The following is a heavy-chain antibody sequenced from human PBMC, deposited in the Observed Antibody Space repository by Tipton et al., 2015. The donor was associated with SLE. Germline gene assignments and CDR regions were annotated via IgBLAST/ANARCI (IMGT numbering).Heavy chain of an antibody. Sequence: SLRLSCAASGFTFSDYYMSWIRPAPGKGLEWVSYISSSGSTIYYADSVKGRFTISRDNSKNTLYLQMNSLRAEDTAVYYCARDLRYCSGGSCHENWYFELWGRGTLVTVSS. CDR3: ARDLRYCSGGSCHENWYFEL. J-gene: IGHJ2*01. V-gene: IGHV3-11*01. CDR2: ISSSGSTI. CDR1: GFTFSDYY. D-gene: IGHD2-15*01.